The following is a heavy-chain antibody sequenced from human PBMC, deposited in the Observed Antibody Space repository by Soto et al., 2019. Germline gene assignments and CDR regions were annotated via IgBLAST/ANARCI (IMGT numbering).Heavy chain of an antibody. Sequence: EASVKVSCKASGYTFTYRYLHWVRQAPGQALEWMGWINPNSGGTNYAQKFQGWVTMTRDTSISTAYMELSRLRSDDTAVYYCARDHGVVPAAIPNYFDYWGQGTLVTVSS. CDR3: ARDHGVVPAAIPNYFDY. CDR1: GYTFTYRY. J-gene: IGHJ4*02. D-gene: IGHD2-2*02. V-gene: IGHV1-2*04. CDR2: INPNSGGT.